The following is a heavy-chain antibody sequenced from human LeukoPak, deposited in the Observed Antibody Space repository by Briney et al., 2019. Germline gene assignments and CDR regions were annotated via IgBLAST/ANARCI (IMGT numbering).Heavy chain of an antibody. V-gene: IGHV3-21*01. J-gene: IGHJ5*02. CDR1: GFTFSSYS. CDR2: ISSSSSYI. D-gene: IGHD6-13*01. Sequence: GGSLRLSCAASGFTFSSYSMNWVRQAPGKGLEWVSSISSSSSYIYYADSVKGRFTISRDNAKNSLYLQMNSLRAEDTAVYYCARWARIAAAGWFDPWGQGTLVTVSS. CDR3: ARWARIAAAGWFDP.